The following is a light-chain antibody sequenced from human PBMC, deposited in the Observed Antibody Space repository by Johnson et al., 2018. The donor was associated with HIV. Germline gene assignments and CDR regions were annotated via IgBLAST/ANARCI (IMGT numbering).Light chain of an antibody. Sequence: QSVLTQPPSVSAAPGQKVTISCSGSSSNIGNNYVSWYQQLPGTAPKLLIYDNGKRPSGIPDRFSGSKSGTSATLGITGLQTGDEADYYCGTWDSSLSAYVFGTWPKFTVL. CDR3: GTWDSSLSAYV. V-gene: IGLV1-51*01. CDR1: SSNIGNNY. J-gene: IGLJ1*01. CDR2: DNG.